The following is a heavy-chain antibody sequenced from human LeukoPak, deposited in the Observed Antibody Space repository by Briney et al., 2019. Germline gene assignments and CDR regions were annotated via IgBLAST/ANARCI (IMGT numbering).Heavy chain of an antibody. CDR1: GGSSSDYF. D-gene: IGHD1-26*01. CDR3: ARAYSGSYNV. V-gene: IGHV4-34*01. J-gene: IGHJ4*02. Sequence: PSETLSLTCAVYGGSSSDYFWSWIRQPPGKGLEWIGEINHGGSTNYNPSLKSRITISVDTSKNQFSLKLSSVTAADTAVYYCARAYSGSYNVWGQGTLVTVSS. CDR2: INHGGST.